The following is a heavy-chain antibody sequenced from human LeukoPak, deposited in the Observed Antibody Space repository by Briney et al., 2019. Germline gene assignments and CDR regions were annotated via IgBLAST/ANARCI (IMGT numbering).Heavy chain of an antibody. V-gene: IGHV1-46*01. J-gene: IGHJ4*02. CDR3: ARDHGGSIFGVPLTGTANDY. CDR1: GYTFTSYY. Sequence: ASVKVSCKASGYTFTSYYMHWVRQALGQGLEWMGIINPSGGSTSYAQKFQGRVTMTRDMSTSTVYMELSSLRSEDTAVYYCARDHGGSIFGVPLTGTANDYWGQGTLVTVSS. CDR2: INPSGGST. D-gene: IGHD3-3*01.